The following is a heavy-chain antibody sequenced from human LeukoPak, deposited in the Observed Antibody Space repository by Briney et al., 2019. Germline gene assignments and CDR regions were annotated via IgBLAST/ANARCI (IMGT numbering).Heavy chain of an antibody. D-gene: IGHD3-10*01. J-gene: IGHJ3*02. V-gene: IGHV1-69*06. CDR1: GGTFSSYA. Sequence: GSSVKVSCKASGGTFSSYAISWVRQAPGQGLEWMGGIIPIFGTANYAQKFQGRVTITADKSTSTAYMELSSLRSEDTAVYYCARCRYYDGSGSYSLGAFDIWGQGTMVTVSS. CDR3: ARCRYYDGSGSYSLGAFDI. CDR2: IIPIFGTA.